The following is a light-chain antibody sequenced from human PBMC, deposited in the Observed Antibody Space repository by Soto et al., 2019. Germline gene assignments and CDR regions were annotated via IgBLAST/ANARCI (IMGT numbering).Light chain of an antibody. Sequence: QSVLTQPPSASGSPGQSVTISCTGTTTDVGGYDLVSWYQQHPGKAPKVIIYEVTKRPSGVPDRFFGSKSGSTASLTVSGLQAEDEAVYYCLSYTSANTRVFGGGTKLTVL. CDR3: LSYTSANTRV. CDR2: EVT. CDR1: TTDVGGYDL. J-gene: IGLJ3*02. V-gene: IGLV2-8*01.